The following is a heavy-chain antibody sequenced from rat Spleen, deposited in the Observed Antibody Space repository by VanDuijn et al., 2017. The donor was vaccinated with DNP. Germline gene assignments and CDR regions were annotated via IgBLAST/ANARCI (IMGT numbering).Heavy chain of an antibody. J-gene: IGHJ2*01. CDR3: ARHERTTGMGFDY. D-gene: IGHD1-7*01. CDR2: VRTSDGKT. Sequence: EVQLVESGGGLVQPGRSLKLSCVASGFSFSDYYMAWVRQAPKKGLEWVATVRTSDGKTYYPDSVKGRFTLSRDGAKSSLYLQMNSLKSEDTATYYCARHERTTGMGFDYWGQGVMVTVSS. CDR1: GFSFSDYY. V-gene: IGHV5-25*01.